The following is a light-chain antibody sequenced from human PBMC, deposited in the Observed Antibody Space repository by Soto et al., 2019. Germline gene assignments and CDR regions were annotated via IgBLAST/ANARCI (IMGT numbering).Light chain of an antibody. J-gene: IGKJ2*01. Sequence: DIPMTQSPSSLSASVGDRVTITCRASQGIGNALGWYQQKPGKAPKLLIYAASSLQSGVPSRFSGSGSGTDFTLTISSLQPEDFATYYCQQSDSTPYTFGQGTKLEI. V-gene: IGKV1-39*01. CDR3: QQSDSTPYT. CDR1: QGIGNA. CDR2: AAS.